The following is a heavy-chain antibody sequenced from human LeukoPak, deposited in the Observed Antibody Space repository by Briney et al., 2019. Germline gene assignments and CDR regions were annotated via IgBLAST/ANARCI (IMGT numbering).Heavy chain of an antibody. Sequence: PGGSLRLSCAASGXTFSSYGLHWVRQAPGKGLESVAVIWYDGSNKYYADSVKGRFTISRDNSKTTLYLQMNSLRAEDTAVYYCARDTRETPFDYWGQGTLVTVSS. V-gene: IGHV3-33*01. CDR3: ARDTRETPFDY. J-gene: IGHJ4*02. CDR2: IWYDGSNK. CDR1: GXTFSSYG. D-gene: IGHD5-24*01.